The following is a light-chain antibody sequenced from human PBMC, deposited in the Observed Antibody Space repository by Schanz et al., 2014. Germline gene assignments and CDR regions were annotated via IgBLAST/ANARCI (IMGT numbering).Light chain of an antibody. CDR2: DAS. Sequence: EIVLTQSPATLSVSPGERATLSCRASQSVTSSYLAWYQQKPGQAPRLLIYDASNRSTGIPARFSGSGSGSDFILAISTPVPEDSALSYCQSRSNWPLTFGGGTKVEIK. J-gene: IGKJ4*01. CDR3: QSRSNWPLT. CDR1: QSVTSSY. V-gene: IGKV3D-20*02.